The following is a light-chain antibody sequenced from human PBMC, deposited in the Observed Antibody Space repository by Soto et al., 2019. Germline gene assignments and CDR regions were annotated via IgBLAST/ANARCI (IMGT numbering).Light chain of an antibody. Sequence: QSALTQPASVSGSPVQSITISCTGTSSDVGGYNYVSWYQQHPGKAPKLMIYDVSNRPSGVSNRFSGSKSGNTASLTISGLKAEDEADYYCSSYTSSSTPYVFGTGTKLTVL. V-gene: IGLV2-14*01. CDR1: SSDVGGYNY. J-gene: IGLJ1*01. CDR3: SSYTSSSTPYV. CDR2: DVS.